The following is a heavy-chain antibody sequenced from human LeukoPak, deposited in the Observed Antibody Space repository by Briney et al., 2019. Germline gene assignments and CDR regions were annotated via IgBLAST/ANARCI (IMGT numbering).Heavy chain of an antibody. CDR1: GGSISSHC. Sequence: SETLSLTCTVSGGSISSHCWSWIRLPPRKGLEWVGDMYCSGSSNYNPSLKSRVTISVDTSKNQFSLKLSSVTAADTAVYYCARAQGLGGTTYYYYYGMDVWGQGTTVTVSS. CDR3: ARAQGLGGTTYYYYYGMDV. CDR2: MYCSGSS. D-gene: IGHD1-1*01. J-gene: IGHJ6*02. V-gene: IGHV4-59*11.